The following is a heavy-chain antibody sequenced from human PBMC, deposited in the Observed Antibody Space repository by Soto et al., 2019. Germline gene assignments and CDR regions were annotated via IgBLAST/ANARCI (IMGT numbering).Heavy chain of an antibody. Sequence: QVQLVQSGAEVKKPGASVKVSCKASGYTFTSYAMHWVRQAPGQRLEWMGWINAGNGNTKYSKKFQGRVTITRDTSASTAYMELSSLRSEDTAVYYCARDRGGSYPFDYWGQGTLVTVSS. V-gene: IGHV1-3*01. J-gene: IGHJ4*02. CDR3: ARDRGGSYPFDY. CDR1: GYTFTSYA. D-gene: IGHD1-26*01. CDR2: INAGNGNT.